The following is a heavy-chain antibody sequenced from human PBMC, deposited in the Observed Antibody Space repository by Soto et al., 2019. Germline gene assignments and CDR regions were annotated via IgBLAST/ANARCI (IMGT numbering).Heavy chain of an antibody. J-gene: IGHJ6*02. CDR3: ARIGGYFLASPYSGMAV. V-gene: IGHV3-33*01. CDR1: GFTFSSYG. Sequence: QVQLVESGGGVVQPGKSLRLSCAASGFTFSSYGIHWVRQAPGKGLEWVAIIWHDGTNTYYADSVKGRFTISRDNSRNTWYLQISAWRAVKTVVYDCARIGGYFLASPYSGMAVWVQGTTDSVPS. D-gene: IGHD3-16*01. CDR2: IWHDGTNT.